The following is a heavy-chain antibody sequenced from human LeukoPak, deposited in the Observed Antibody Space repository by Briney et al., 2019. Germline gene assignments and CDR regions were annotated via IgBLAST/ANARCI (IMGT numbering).Heavy chain of an antibody. CDR3: ARDDGPWIKVWPTAHYYGMDV. CDR2: ISGSGSNT. D-gene: IGHD2-2*03. CDR1: RFTFSNYA. V-gene: IGHV3-23*01. J-gene: IGHJ6*02. Sequence: GGSLRLSCAASRFTFSNYAMSWVRQAPAKGLEWVSAISGSGSNTYYADSVKGRFTISRDNSKDTLHLQMNSLRAEDTAVYYCARDDGPWIKVWPTAHYYGMDVWGQGTTVTVSS.